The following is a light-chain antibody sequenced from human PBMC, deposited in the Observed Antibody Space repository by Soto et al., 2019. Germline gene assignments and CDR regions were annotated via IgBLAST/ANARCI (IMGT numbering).Light chain of an antibody. CDR2: EVN. CDR3: TSYAGGNNV. V-gene: IGLV2-8*01. Sequence: QSVLTQPPSASGSPGQSVTISCTGTSSDVGGYNYVSWYQQYPGKVPKLMVYEVNNRPSGVPDRFSGSKSGNTASLTVSGLKAEDEADYYCTSYAGGNNVFGTGTKLTVL. CDR1: SSDVGGYNY. J-gene: IGLJ1*01.